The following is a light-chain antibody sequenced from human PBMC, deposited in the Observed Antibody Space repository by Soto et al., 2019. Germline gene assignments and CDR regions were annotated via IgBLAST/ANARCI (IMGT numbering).Light chain of an antibody. CDR1: DSDIGAYDY. CDR2: DVS. Sequence: QSALTQPASVSGSPGQSITISCTGTDSDIGAYDYVSWYQQHPGKAPKLMSYDVSNRPSGVSNRFSGAKSASTASLTISGLQAEDEADYYCSAYTTISTWVFGGGTKVTVL. J-gene: IGLJ3*02. CDR3: SAYTTISTWV. V-gene: IGLV2-14*01.